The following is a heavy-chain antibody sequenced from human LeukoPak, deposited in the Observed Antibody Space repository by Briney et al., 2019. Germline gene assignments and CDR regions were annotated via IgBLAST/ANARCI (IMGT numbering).Heavy chain of an antibody. CDR2: IYSGGST. V-gene: IGHV3-53*01. D-gene: IGHD2-15*01. Sequence: GGSLRLSCAASGFTVSSNYMSWVRQAPGKWLEWVSVIYSGGSTYYADSVKGRFTISRDNSKNTLYLQMNSLRAEDTAVYYCARERRYCSGGSCYAEAFDIWGQGTMVTVSS. CDR3: ARERRYCSGGSCYAEAFDI. CDR1: GFTVSSNY. J-gene: IGHJ3*02.